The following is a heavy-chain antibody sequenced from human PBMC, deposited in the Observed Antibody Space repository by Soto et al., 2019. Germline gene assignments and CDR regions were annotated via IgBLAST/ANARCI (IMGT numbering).Heavy chain of an antibody. CDR1: GDSVSTNSAT. CDR3: ARLVGNSWLDS. Sequence: PSQTLSLTCAISGDSVSTNSATWDCIRQSPSRGLEWLGRTYYRSKWYNDYAVSVKGRITINPDTSNNQFSLQLNSVTPDDTAVYYCARLVGNSWLDSWGQGTLVTVS. J-gene: IGHJ5*01. V-gene: IGHV6-1*01. D-gene: IGHD2-2*01. CDR2: TYYRSKWYN.